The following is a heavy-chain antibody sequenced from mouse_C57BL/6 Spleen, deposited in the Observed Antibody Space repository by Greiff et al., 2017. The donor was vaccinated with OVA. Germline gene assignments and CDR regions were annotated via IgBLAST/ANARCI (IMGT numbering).Heavy chain of an antibody. J-gene: IGHJ4*01. CDR1: GFTFTDYY. D-gene: IGHD2-1*01. CDR2: LRNKANGYTT. Sequence: EVKLMESGGGLVQPGGSLSLSCAASGFTFTDYYMSWVRQPPGQALEWLGFLRNKANGYTTEYSASVKGRFTISSDNSQSILYLQMNARRAEDSATYYCASYIGNYLYAMDYWGQGTSVTVSS. CDR3: ASYIGNYLYAMDY. V-gene: IGHV7-3*01.